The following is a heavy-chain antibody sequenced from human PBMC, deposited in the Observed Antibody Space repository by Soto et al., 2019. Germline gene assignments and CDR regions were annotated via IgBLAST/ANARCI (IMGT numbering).Heavy chain of an antibody. CDR1: GFTFSSYA. Sequence: EVQLLESGGGLVQPGGSLRLSCAASGFTFSSYAMSWVRQAPGKGLEWVSAISGSGGSTYYADSVKGRFTISRDNSKNTLYLQMNSLRAEDTAVYYCAKDLPYQLPSRGWFDPWGQGTLVTVSS. V-gene: IGHV3-23*01. CDR3: AKDLPYQLPSRGWFDP. CDR2: ISGSGGST. D-gene: IGHD2-2*01. J-gene: IGHJ5*02.